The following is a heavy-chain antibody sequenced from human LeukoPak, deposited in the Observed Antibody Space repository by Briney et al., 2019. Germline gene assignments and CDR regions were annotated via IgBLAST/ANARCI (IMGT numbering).Heavy chain of an antibody. J-gene: IGHJ4*02. CDR1: GFTFSSYA. V-gene: IGHV3-23*01. CDR3: ARSEYYYDSSGYYY. D-gene: IGHD3-22*01. Sequence: PGGSLRLSCAASGFTFSSYAMSWVRQAPGKGLEWVSAISGSGGSTYYADSVKGRFTISRDNSKNTLYLQMNSPRAEDTAVYYCARSEYYYDSSGYYYWGQGTLVTVSS. CDR2: ISGSGGST.